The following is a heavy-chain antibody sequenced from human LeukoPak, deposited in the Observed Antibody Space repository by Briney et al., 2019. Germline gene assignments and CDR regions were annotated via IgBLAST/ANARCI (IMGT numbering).Heavy chain of an antibody. D-gene: IGHD2-8*01. Sequence: SETLSLTCAVYGGSFSGYYWSWIRQPPGKGLEWIGEINHSGSTNCNPSLKSRVTISVDTSKNQFSLKLSSVTAADTAVYYCARQSRVALMGDAFDIWGQGTMVTASS. CDR3: ARQSRVALMGDAFDI. CDR1: GGSFSGYY. J-gene: IGHJ3*02. V-gene: IGHV4-34*01. CDR2: INHSGST.